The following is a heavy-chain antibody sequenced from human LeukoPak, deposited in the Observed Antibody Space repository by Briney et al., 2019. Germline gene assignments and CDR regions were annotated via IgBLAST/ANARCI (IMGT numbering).Heavy chain of an antibody. Sequence: GASVKVSCKASGYTFTSYYMHWVRQAPGQGLEWMGIINPSGGSTSYAQKFQGRVTMTRDTSTSTVYMELSSLRSEDTAVYYCARAVRTIAVVTPQFDYWGQGTLVTVSS. CDR1: GYTFTSYY. V-gene: IGHV1-46*01. J-gene: IGHJ4*02. CDR2: INPSGGST. D-gene: IGHD4-23*01. CDR3: ARAVRTIAVVTPQFDY.